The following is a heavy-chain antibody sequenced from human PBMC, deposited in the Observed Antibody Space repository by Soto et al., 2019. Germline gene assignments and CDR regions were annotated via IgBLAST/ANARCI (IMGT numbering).Heavy chain of an antibody. J-gene: IGHJ4*02. D-gene: IGHD3-10*01. V-gene: IGHV1-2*02. CDR3: ASRGRNHDTRTYLGY. CDR1: GYTFTGWS. CDR2: INPNNGGT. Sequence: GASVKVSCKTSGYTFTGWSMHWVRQAPGQGLEWLGWINPNNGGTNYAQNFQGRVTMTRDTSISTAYMELSRLRSDDTAVYYCASRGRNHDTRTYLGYWGQGTLVTVSS.